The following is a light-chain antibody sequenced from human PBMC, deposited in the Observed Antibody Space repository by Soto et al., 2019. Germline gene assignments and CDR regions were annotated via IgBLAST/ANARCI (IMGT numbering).Light chain of an antibody. V-gene: IGKV3-11*01. CDR2: DAS. CDR1: QSVSSY. J-gene: IGKJ4*01. CDR3: LQRRDGPLP. Sequence: EIVLTQSPATLSLSPGERATLSCRASQSVSSYLAWYQQKPGQAPRLLISDASNRATGIPARFSGSGSGTDFTLPVSSLEPEGFAVYYCLQRRDGPLPFGGGTKVEL.